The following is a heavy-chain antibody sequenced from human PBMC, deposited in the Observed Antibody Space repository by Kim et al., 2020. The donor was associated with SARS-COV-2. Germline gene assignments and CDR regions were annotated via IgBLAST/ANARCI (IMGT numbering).Heavy chain of an antibody. CDR1: GGTFSSYA. J-gene: IGHJ3*02. CDR2: IIPIFGTA. CDR3: ARDEDMVREPIDAFDI. V-gene: IGHV1-69*13. Sequence: SVKVSCKASGGTFSSYAINWVRQAPGQGLEWMGGIIPIFGTANYAQKFQGRVTITADESTSTAYMELSSLRSEDTAVYYCARDEDMVREPIDAFDIWGQGTMVTVSS. D-gene: IGHD3-10*01.